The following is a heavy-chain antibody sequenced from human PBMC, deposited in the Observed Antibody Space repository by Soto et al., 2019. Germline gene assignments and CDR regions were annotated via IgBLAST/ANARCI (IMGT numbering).Heavy chain of an antibody. J-gene: IGHJ6*02. V-gene: IGHV3-30-3*01. CDR2: ISYDGSNK. CDR1: GFTFSSYA. CDR3: ASTYPLTSEYQLLTQLGVMDV. D-gene: IGHD2-2*01. Sequence: QVQLVESGGGVVQPGRSLRLSCAASGFTFSSYAMHWVRQAPGKGLEWVAVISYDGSNKYYADSVKGRFTISRDNSKNKLYLQMNSLRAEDTAVYYCASTYPLTSEYQLLTQLGVMDVWGQGTTVTVSS.